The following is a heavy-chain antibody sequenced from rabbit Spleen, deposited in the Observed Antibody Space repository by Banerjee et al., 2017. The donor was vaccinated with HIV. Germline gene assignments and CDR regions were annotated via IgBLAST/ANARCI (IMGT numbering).Heavy chain of an antibody. Sequence: QEQLEESGGDLVKPEGSLTLTCTASGFSFSSSYYMCWVRQAPGKGLEWIACIYAGSGGSTYYAGWAKGRFTITRSTSLNTVTLQLTSLTAADTATYFCARSVGGNDRHNLWGPGTLVTVS. CDR3: ARSVGGNDRHNL. CDR2: IYAGSGGST. CDR1: GFSFSSSYY. J-gene: IGHJ4*01. D-gene: IGHD5-1*01. V-gene: IGHV1S45*01.